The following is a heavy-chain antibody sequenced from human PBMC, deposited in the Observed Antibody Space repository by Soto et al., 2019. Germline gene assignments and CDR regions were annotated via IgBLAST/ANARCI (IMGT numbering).Heavy chain of an antibody. CDR1: GFTFSSYS. V-gene: IGHV3-48*01. Sequence: EVQLVESGGGLVQPGGSLRLSCAASGFTFSSYSMNWVRQAPGKGLEWLSYISSSDNTIYYADSVKGRFSVSRDNAKNSLYLQMNSLRAEDTAVYYCARAKHEYGDYDGIDYWGQGTLVTVSS. J-gene: IGHJ4*02. CDR2: ISSSDNTI. D-gene: IGHD4-17*01. CDR3: ARAKHEYGDYDGIDY.